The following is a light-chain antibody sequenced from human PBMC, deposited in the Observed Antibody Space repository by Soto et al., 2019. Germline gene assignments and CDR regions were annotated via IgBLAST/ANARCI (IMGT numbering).Light chain of an antibody. J-gene: IGLJ7*01. V-gene: IGLV1-40*01. Sequence: QSVLTQLPSVSGAPGQRVTISCTGSSSNIGAGYDVHWYQQLPGTAPKLLIYGNSNRPSGVPDRFSGSKSGTSASLAITGLQAEDEADYYCQSYDSSLSGCVFGGGTQLTVL. CDR1: SSNIGAGYD. CDR2: GNS. CDR3: QSYDSSLSGCV.